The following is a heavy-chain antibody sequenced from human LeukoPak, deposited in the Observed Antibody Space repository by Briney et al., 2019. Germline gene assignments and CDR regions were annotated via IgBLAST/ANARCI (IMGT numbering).Heavy chain of an antibody. V-gene: IGHV1-24*01. Sequence: ASVKVSCQVSGHSLIETSIHWVRQAPGQWLEWMGGFDPEDGEPIFAQRFHGRFSMTEDTSTDTAYMELSRLRPEDTAVYYCATADKWEPLDYWGQGTLVTVSS. CDR3: ATADKWEPLDY. D-gene: IGHD1-26*01. CDR2: FDPEDGEP. CDR1: GHSLIETS. J-gene: IGHJ4*02.